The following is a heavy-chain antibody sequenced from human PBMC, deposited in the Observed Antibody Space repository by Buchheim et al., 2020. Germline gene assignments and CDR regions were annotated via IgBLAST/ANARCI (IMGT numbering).Heavy chain of an antibody. D-gene: IGHD3-16*02. CDR3: ARDRFGDSVWGSNRYMDV. Sequence: QVQLVESGGGVVQPGRSLRLSCAASGLTFSSYGMHWVRQAPGKGLEWVEVRWYAGSNKYYADSVKGRFTISRANSKNTLYLQMNSLRAEDTAVYYCARDRFGDSVWGSNRYMDVWGQGT. V-gene: IGHV3-33*01. J-gene: IGHJ6*02. CDR1: GLTFSSYG. CDR2: RWYAGSNK.